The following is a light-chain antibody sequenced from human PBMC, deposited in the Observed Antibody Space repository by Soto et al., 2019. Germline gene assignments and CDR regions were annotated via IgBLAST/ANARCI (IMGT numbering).Light chain of an antibody. CDR3: QQYNNWPLT. Sequence: DIQMTQSPSTLSASVGDRVTSTCRASQSVSGWLAWYQQKPGEAPKRLVYAASSLQSGVPSRFSGSGSGTEFTLTISSLQSEDFAVYYCQQYNNWPLTFGGGTKVDIK. J-gene: IGKJ4*01. CDR1: QSVSGW. CDR2: AAS. V-gene: IGKV1-5*01.